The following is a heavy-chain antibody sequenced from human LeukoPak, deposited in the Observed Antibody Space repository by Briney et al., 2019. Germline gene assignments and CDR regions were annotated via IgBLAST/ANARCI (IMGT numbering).Heavy chain of an antibody. CDR1: GYSISSGYQ. CDR3: ARGSSTPVGPPSY. D-gene: IGHD6-13*01. Sequence: SETLSLTCTVSGYSISSGYQWDWIRQPPGKGLEWIGNVYHSGNTYYNPSLKSRVTISVDTSKNQFSLKLSSVTAADTAVYYCARGSSTPVGPPSYWGQGTLVTVSS. J-gene: IGHJ4*02. V-gene: IGHV4-38-2*02. CDR2: VYHSGNT.